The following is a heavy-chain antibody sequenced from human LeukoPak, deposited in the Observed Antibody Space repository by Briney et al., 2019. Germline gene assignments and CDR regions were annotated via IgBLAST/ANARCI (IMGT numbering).Heavy chain of an antibody. CDR3: ARGPRIVGADYFDY. J-gene: IGHJ4*02. D-gene: IGHD1-26*01. CDR1: GGSISSGSYY. V-gene: IGHV4-61*02. CDR2: IYTSGST. Sequence: PSQTLSLTCTVSGGSISSGSYYWSWIRQPAGKGLEWIERIYTSGSTNYNPSLKSRVTISVDTSKNQFSLKLSSVTAADTAVYYCARGPRIVGADYFDYWGQGTLVTVSS.